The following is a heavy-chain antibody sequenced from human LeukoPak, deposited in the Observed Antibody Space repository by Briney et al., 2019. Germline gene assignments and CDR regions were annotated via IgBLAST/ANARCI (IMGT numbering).Heavy chain of an antibody. D-gene: IGHD1-26*01. V-gene: IGHV4-59*08. Sequence: SETLSLTRTVSGGSISGYFWSWIRQPPGKGLEWVAHIFHTGSTTYNPSLKSRLTISVDTSNQVSLKLRSVTAADTAVYYCARHEPRGTYPLQDWGQGTLVTVSS. J-gene: IGHJ1*01. CDR1: GGSISGYF. CDR3: ARHEPRGTYPLQD. CDR2: IFHTGST.